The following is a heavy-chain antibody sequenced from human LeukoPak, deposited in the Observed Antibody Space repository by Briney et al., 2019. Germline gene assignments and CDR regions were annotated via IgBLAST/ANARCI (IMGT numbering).Heavy chain of an antibody. CDR2: ISAYNGNT. CDR1: GYTFTSYD. V-gene: IGHV1-18*01. J-gene: IGHJ6*03. Sequence: GASVKVSCKASGYTFTSYDINWVRQATGQGLEWMGWISAYNGNTNYAQKLQGRVTMTTDTSTSTAYMELRSLRSDDTAVYYCARDNYFGSGWYHSYYYMDVWGKGTTVTISS. CDR3: ARDNYFGSGWYHSYYYMDV. D-gene: IGHD6-19*01.